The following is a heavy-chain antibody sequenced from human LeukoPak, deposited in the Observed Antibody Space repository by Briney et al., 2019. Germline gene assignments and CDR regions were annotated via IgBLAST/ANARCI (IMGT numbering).Heavy chain of an antibody. Sequence: PSETLSLTCTVSGGSISSSSYYWGWIRQPPGKGLEWIGSIYYSGSTYYNPSLKSRVTISVDTSKNQFSLKLSSVTAADTAVYYCARGSGYSSSGFWYNWFDPWGQGTLVTVSS. V-gene: IGHV4-39*01. CDR3: ARGSGYSSSGFWYNWFDP. CDR1: GGSISSSSYY. CDR2: IYYSGST. J-gene: IGHJ5*02. D-gene: IGHD6-13*01.